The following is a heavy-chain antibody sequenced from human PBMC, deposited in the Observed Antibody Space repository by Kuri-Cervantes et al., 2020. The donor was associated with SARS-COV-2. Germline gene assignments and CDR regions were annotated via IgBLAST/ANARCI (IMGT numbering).Heavy chain of an antibody. J-gene: IGHJ6*02. V-gene: IGHV1-46*01. Sequence: ASVKVSCKASGYTFTTYYMHWVRQAPGQGLEWMGIINPSGGSTGYAQKFQGRVTMTRDTSTSTVYMELSSLRSEDTAAYYCARTNQGWYSSSSGYYYYYGMDVWGQGTTVTVSS. CDR1: GYTFTTYY. D-gene: IGHD6-6*01. CDR3: ARTNQGWYSSSSGYYYYYGMDV. CDR2: INPSGGST.